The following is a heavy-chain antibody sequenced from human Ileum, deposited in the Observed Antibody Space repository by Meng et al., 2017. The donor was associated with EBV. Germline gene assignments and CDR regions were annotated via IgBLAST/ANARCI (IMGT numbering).Heavy chain of an antibody. J-gene: IGHJ5*02. CDR3: ARASYGSGSPLGESWFDP. Sequence: GQLQASGPGLVKPSQTLSLTCTVSGGSISSGGYYWSWIRQHPGKGLEWIGYIHSSGSTYYNPSLRSRLTISVDTSKNQFSLKLSSVTAADTAVYYCARASYGSGSPLGESWFDPWGQGTLVTVSS. D-gene: IGHD3-10*01. V-gene: IGHV4-31*03. CDR1: GGSISSGGYY. CDR2: IHSSGST.